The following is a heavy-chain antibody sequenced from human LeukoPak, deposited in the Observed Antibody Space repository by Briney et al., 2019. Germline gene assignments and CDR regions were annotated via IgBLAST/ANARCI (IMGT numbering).Heavy chain of an antibody. V-gene: IGHV4-4*02. J-gene: IGHJ4*02. CDR3: ARARGYSSRDFDY. CDR2: IYHSGST. CDR1: GGSISSSNW. Sequence: SETLSLTCAVSGGSISSSNWWSWVRQPPGKGLEWIGEIYHSGSTNYNPSLKSRVTISVDKPKNQFSLKLSSVTAADTAVYYCARARGYSSRDFDYWGQGTLVTVSS. D-gene: IGHD5-18*01.